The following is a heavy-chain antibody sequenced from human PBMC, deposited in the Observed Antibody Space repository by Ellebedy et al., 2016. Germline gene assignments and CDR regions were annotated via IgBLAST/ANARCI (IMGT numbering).Heavy chain of an antibody. J-gene: IGHJ4*02. CDR1: GYTFSNYG. D-gene: IGHD3-16*02. CDR3: ARDPDHFGAFDYVWGSYRTLDY. V-gene: IGHV1-18*01. CDR2: ISAYNGNT. Sequence: ASVKVSCKASGYTFSNYGISWVRQAPGQGLEWMGWISAYNGNTKYSQKFQGRVTITRDTSTSTAYMELRSLRSDDTAVYYCARDPDHFGAFDYVWGSYRTLDYWGQGTLVTVSS.